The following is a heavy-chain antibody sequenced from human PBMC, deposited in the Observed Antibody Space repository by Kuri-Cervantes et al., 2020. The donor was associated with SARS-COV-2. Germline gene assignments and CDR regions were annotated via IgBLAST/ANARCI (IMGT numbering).Heavy chain of an antibody. Sequence: ASVKVSCKASGYTFTSYYMHWVRQAPGQGLEWMGIINPSGGSTSYAQKFQGGVTMTRDTSTSTVYMELSSLRSVDTAVYYCARDALPTIFGVVIIYWFDPWGQGTLVTVSS. V-gene: IGHV1-46*01. CDR1: GYTFTSYY. J-gene: IGHJ5*02. CDR3: ARDALPTIFGVVIIYWFDP. CDR2: INPSGGST. D-gene: IGHD3-3*01.